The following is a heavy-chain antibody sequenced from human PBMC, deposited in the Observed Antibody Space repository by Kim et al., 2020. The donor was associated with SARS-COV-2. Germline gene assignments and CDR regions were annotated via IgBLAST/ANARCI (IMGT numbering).Heavy chain of an antibody. CDR1: GFTFSNYA. V-gene: IGHV3-23*01. Sequence: GGSLRLSCAASGFTFSNYAMSWVRQAPGGGLEWVSGISGSGGATQSAASVKGRFIISRDNSKNILYLEMKDLRAEDTGKYFCAKDPLSLVRGVETAWGQGTLVTVSS. CDR3: AKDPLSLVRGVETA. J-gene: IGHJ5*02. D-gene: IGHD3-10*01. CDR2: ISGSGGAT.